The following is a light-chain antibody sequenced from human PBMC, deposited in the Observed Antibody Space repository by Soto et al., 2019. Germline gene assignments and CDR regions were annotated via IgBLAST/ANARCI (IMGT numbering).Light chain of an antibody. V-gene: IGLV1-44*01. Sequence: QSVLTQSPSASGTPGQRVTISCSGSFSNIGSNTVNWYEQLPGTAPKLLIYSNNQRPSGVPDRISGTKSGTSASLAIRGLQSDDEADYYCAAWDDSLNGVVFCGGTKVTVL. CDR3: AAWDDSLNGVV. CDR2: SNN. CDR1: FSNIGSNT. J-gene: IGLJ2*01.